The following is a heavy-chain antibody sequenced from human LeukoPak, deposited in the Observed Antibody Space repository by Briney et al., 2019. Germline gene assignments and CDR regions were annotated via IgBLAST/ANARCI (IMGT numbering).Heavy chain of an antibody. J-gene: IGHJ6*03. CDR3: ARHPRIAAPDYYYYYYMDV. CDR1: GGSISSSSYY. CDR2: IYYSGST. V-gene: IGHV4-39*01. D-gene: IGHD6-6*01. Sequence: KPSETLSLTCTVSGGSISSSSYYWGWIRQPPGKGLEWIGSIYYSGSTYYNPSLKSRVTISVDTSKNQFSLKLSSVTAADTAVCYCARHPRIAAPDYYYYYYMDVWGKGTTVTVSS.